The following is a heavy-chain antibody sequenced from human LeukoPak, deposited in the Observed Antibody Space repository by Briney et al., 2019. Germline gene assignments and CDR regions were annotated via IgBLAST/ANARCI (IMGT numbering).Heavy chain of an antibody. J-gene: IGHJ5*02. Sequence: ASVKVSCKASGYTFTGYYMHWVRQVPGQGLEWMGWINPNSGGTNYAQKLQGRVTMTRDTSISTAYMELSRLRSDDTAVYYCARPLWFGELSGFDPWGQGTLVTVSS. CDR1: GYTFTGYY. D-gene: IGHD3-10*01. CDR2: INPNSGGT. V-gene: IGHV1-2*02. CDR3: ARPLWFGELSGFDP.